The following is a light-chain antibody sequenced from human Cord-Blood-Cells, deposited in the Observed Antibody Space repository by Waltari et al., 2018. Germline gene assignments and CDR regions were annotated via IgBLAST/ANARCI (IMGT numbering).Light chain of an antibody. Sequence: DIRMTQSPSTLSASVRDRVTITCRASQSISSWLAWYQQKPGKAPKLLIYKASSLESGVPSRFSGSGSGTEFTLTISSLQPDDFATYYCQQYNSYSWTFGQGTKVEIK. CDR3: QQYNSYSWT. CDR2: KAS. J-gene: IGKJ1*01. V-gene: IGKV1-5*03. CDR1: QSISSW.